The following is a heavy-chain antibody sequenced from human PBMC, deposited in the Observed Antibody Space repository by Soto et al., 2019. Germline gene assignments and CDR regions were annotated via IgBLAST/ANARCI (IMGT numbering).Heavy chain of an antibody. J-gene: IGHJ4*02. CDR2: INPNSGGT. D-gene: IGHD1-26*01. CDR3: ARDPTIVGATEYYFDP. V-gene: IGHV1-2*02. Sequence: ASVKVSCKASGYTFTGYYMHWVRQAPGQGLEWMGWINPNSGGTNYAQKFQGRVTMTRDTSISTAYMELSRLRSDDTAVYYCARDPTIVGATEYYFDPWGQGTLVTVSS. CDR1: GYTFTGYY.